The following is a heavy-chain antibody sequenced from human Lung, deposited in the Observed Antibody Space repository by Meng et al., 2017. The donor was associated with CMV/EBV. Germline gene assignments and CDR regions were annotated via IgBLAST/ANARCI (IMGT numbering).Heavy chain of an antibody. D-gene: IGHD2-2*02. Sequence: SCAASGFILGGHGMNWVRQAPGKGLEWVSYISSSGGTIYYADSVKGRFTISRDNAKNSLYLQMNSLRAEDTAFYYCAICQDIVVVPAAIPYYFDYWXQGTMVT. CDR3: AICQDIVVVPAAIPYYFDY. J-gene: IGHJ4*02. CDR1: GFILGGHG. V-gene: IGHV3-48*03. CDR2: ISSSGGTI.